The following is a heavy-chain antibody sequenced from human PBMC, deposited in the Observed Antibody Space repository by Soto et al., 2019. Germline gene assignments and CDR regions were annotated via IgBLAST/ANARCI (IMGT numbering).Heavy chain of an antibody. CDR1: GFTFSNYA. V-gene: IGHV3-23*01. CDR3: AKDQGRSWYELDY. J-gene: IGHJ4*02. CDR2: ISGSGGST. Sequence: EVQLLESGGGLVQPGGSLRLSCAASGFTFSNYAVTWFRQAPGKGLEWVSTISGSGGSTYYADSVKGRFTISRDNSKNTLYLQMNSLRAEDTAVYYCAKDQGRSWYELDYWGQGTLVTVSS. D-gene: IGHD6-13*01.